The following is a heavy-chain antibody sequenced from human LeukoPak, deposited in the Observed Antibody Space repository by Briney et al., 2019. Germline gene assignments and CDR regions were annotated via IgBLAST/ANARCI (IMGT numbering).Heavy chain of an antibody. Sequence: SETLSLTCTVSGGSISSSSYYWGWIRQPPGKGLEWIGSIYYSGSTYYNPSLKSRVTISVDTSKNQFSLKLSSVTAADTAVYYCAREPPYDSSGYHYYGMDVWGQGTTVTVSS. CDR2: IYYSGST. CDR1: GGSISSSSYY. CDR3: AREPPYDSSGYHYYGMDV. D-gene: IGHD3-22*01. V-gene: IGHV4-39*07. J-gene: IGHJ6*02.